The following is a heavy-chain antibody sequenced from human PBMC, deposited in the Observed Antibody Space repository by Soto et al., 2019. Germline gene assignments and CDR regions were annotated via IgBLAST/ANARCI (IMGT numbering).Heavy chain of an antibody. J-gene: IGHJ4*02. Sequence: SETLSLTCTVSGGSISSYYWSWIRQPPGKGLEWIGYIYYSGSTNYNPSLKGRVTTSVDTSKNQFSLKLSSVTAADTAVYYCARLIYGGYCSGGSCYSIFDYWGQGTLVTVSS. CDR1: GGSISSYY. D-gene: IGHD2-15*01. CDR3: ARLIYGGYCSGGSCYSIFDY. CDR2: IYYSGST. V-gene: IGHV4-59*08.